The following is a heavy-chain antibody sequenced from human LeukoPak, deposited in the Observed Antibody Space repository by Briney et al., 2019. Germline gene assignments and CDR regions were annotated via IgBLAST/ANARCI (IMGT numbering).Heavy chain of an antibody. Sequence: GEFLKICCNGAGYSCTSYWSGWGRQMPGKGLEWMGIIYPGDSDTSYSPSIQGHVTVAADKSISTAYLQWSSLKASDTAMYYCARHYDILTGAPNWFDPWGEGTLVTVSS. V-gene: IGHV5-51*01. J-gene: IGHJ5*02. CDR1: GYSCTSYW. D-gene: IGHD3-9*01. CDR2: IYPGDSDT. CDR3: ARHYDILTGAPNWFDP.